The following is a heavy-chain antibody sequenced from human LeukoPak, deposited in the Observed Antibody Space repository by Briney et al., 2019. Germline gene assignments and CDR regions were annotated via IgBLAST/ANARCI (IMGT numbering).Heavy chain of an antibody. CDR3: ARDGTAMLEDNWFDP. D-gene: IGHD5-18*01. CDR2: IKQDGSEK. J-gene: IGHJ5*02. CDR1: GGSFSGYY. Sequence: PSETLSLTCAVYGGSFSGYYWSWVRQAPGKGLEWVANIKQDGSEKYYVDSVKGRFTISRDNAKNSLYLQMNSLRAEDTAVYYCARDGTAMLEDNWFDPWGQGTLVTVSS. V-gene: IGHV3-7*01.